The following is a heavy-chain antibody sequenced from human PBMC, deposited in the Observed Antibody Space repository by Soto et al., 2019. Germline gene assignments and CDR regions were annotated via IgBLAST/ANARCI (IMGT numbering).Heavy chain of an antibody. V-gene: IGHV1-3*01. D-gene: IGHD4-17*01. CDR3: ASSDGPLGDY. J-gene: IGHJ4*02. CDR2: INAGNGNT. CDR1: GYTFTYYA. Sequence: QVQLVQSGAEVKKPGASVKVSCKASGYTFTYYAMHWVRQAPGQRLEWMGWINAGNGNTKYSQKFQGRVTITRDTSASTAYMELSSLGSEVTAVYYCASSDGPLGDYWGQGTLVTVSS.